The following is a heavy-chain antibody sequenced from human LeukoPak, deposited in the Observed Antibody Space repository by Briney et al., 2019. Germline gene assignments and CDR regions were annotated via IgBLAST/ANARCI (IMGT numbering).Heavy chain of an antibody. V-gene: IGHV3-66*01. Sequence: GGSLRLSCAASVFTVSSNYMSWVREAPGKGLEWVSGIYSCGSTYYADSVKGRFTISRDNSKNTLYLQMNSLRAEDTAVYYCARSYLWGSYRYFDYWGQGTPVTVSS. D-gene: IGHD3-16*02. CDR1: VFTVSSNY. CDR2: IYSCGST. CDR3: ARSYLWGSYRYFDY. J-gene: IGHJ4*02.